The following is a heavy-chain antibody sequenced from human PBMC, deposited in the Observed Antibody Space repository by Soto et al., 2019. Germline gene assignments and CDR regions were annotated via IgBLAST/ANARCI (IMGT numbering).Heavy chain of an antibody. V-gene: IGHV3-23*01. CDR1: GFTFSTYA. J-gene: IGHJ4*02. Sequence: EVQLLESGGGLVQSGGSLRLSCAASGFTFSTYAMTWVRRASGKGLEWVSTISGNGGSTYYADSVKGRFTISRDNSKNTLYMQMNSLRAEDTAVYYCATTLRSYGDYDRSGYYCLFDFWGQGTLVTVSS. D-gene: IGHD3-22*01. CDR2: ISGNGGST. CDR3: ATTLRSYGDYDRSGYYCLFDF.